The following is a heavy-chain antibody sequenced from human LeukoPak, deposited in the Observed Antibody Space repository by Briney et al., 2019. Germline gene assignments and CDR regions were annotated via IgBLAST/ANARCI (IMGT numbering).Heavy chain of an antibody. D-gene: IGHD3-10*01. CDR2: ISGSGGST. CDR1: GFTFSSYA. J-gene: IGHJ4*02. V-gene: IGHV3-23*01. Sequence: GGSLRLSCAASGFTFSSYAMSWVRQAPGKGLGWVSAISGSGGSTYYADSVKGRFTISRDNSKNTLYLQMNSLRAEDTAVYYCAKTIPMVRGVIPLGYWGQGTLVTVSS. CDR3: AKTIPMVRGVIPLGY.